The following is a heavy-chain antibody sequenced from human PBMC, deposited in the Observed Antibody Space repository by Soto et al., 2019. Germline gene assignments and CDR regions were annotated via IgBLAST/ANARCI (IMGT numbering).Heavy chain of an antibody. CDR1: GGSIRSSSHY. D-gene: IGHD5-12*01. CDR2: IYYTGST. J-gene: IGHJ4*02. CDR3: ARRGYNYAFGY. V-gene: IGHV4-39*01. Sequence: QLQLQESGPGLVKPSETLSLTCTVSGGSIRSSSHYWGWIRQPPGKGLEWIGTIYYTGSTYYNPSLKSRVTISVDTSKNQFSLKLTSVTAADTAVYYCARRGYNYAFGYWGQGTLVTVS.